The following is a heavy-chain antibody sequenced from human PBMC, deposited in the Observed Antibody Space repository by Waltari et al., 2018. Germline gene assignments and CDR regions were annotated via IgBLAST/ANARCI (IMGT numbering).Heavy chain of an antibody. Sequence: QVQLVVSGGGVVQPGKSLRLSCAASGFSFSSYAMHWGRQAPGKGLEWLAGIWYDGDNKYYGDSVRGRFTISRDNSKNTLYLQLNSLRAEDTAVYYCARASIAVEERGDDYFHYWGQGTLVTVSS. D-gene: IGHD6-19*01. CDR1: GFSFSSYA. J-gene: IGHJ4*02. CDR2: IWYDGDNK. V-gene: IGHV3-33*01. CDR3: ARASIAVEERGDDYFHY.